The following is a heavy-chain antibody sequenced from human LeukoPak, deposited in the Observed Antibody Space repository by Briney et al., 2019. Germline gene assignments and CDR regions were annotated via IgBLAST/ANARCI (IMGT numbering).Heavy chain of an antibody. V-gene: IGHV3-48*03. D-gene: IGHD3-22*01. J-gene: IGHJ4*02. CDR3: ARDRGGYYYDSSGYLDY. Sequence: GGSLRLSCAASGFTFSSYEMNWVRQAPGKGLEWVSYISSSGSTRYYPGSVKGRFTISRDNAKSSLYLQMNSLRAEDTAVYYCARDRGGYYYDSSGYLDYWGQGTLVTVSS. CDR1: GFTFSSYE. CDR2: ISSSGSTR.